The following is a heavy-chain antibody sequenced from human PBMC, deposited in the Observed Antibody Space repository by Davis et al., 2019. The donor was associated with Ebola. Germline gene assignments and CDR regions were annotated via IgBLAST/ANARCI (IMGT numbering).Heavy chain of an antibody. V-gene: IGHV1-69*04. CDR2: IIPILGIA. CDR1: GGTFSSYA. D-gene: IGHD2-2*01. CDR3: ARDRVVVVPAAIFDYYYGMDV. J-gene: IGHJ6*02. Sequence: SVKVSCKASGGTFSSYAISWVRQAPGQGLEWMGRIIPILGIANYAQKFQGRVTITADKSTSTAYMELSSLRSEDTAVYYCARDRVVVVPAAIFDYYYGMDVWGQGTTVTVSS.